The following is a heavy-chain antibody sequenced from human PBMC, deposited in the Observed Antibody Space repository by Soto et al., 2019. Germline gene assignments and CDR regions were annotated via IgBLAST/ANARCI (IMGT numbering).Heavy chain of an antibody. CDR3: ARGELLWFGELLR. D-gene: IGHD3-10*01. Sequence: QVQLVQSGAEVKKPGASVKVSCKASGYTSSSYEINWVRQATGQGLEWMGWMNPNSGDTGYAQKFQGRVTMTRNTSISTAYMELSSLRSEDTAVYYCARGELLWFGELLRWGQGTLVTVSS. J-gene: IGHJ4*02. CDR2: MNPNSGDT. V-gene: IGHV1-8*01. CDR1: GYTSSSYE.